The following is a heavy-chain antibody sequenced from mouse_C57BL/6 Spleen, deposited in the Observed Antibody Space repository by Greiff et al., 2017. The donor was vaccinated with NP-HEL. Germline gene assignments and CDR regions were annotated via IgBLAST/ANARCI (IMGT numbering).Heavy chain of an antibody. CDR3: ARDYDYNESYAMDY. Sequence: QVQLQQPGAELVKPGASVKLYCKASGYTFTSYWMHWVKQRPGQGLEWIGMINPNSGSTNYNEKFKSKATLTVDKSSSTAYMQLSSLTSEDSAVYYCARDYDYNESYAMDYWGQGTSVTVSS. V-gene: IGHV1-64*01. CDR2: INPNSGST. CDR1: GYTFTSYW. J-gene: IGHJ4*01. D-gene: IGHD2-4*01.